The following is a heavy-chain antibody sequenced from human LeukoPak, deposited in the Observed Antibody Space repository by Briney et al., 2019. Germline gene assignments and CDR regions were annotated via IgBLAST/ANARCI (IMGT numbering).Heavy chain of an antibody. CDR1: GYTFTSYD. J-gene: IGHJ6*02. CDR3: ARGSPTYYYDSSGYEDV. V-gene: IGHV1-8*01. CDR2: MNPKSGNT. Sequence: ASVKVSCKASGYTFTSYDINWVRQATGQGLEWMGWMNPKSGNTGYAQKFQGRVTMTRNTSISTAYMELSSLRSEDTAVYYCARGSPTYYYDSSGYEDVWGQGTTVTVSS. D-gene: IGHD3-22*01.